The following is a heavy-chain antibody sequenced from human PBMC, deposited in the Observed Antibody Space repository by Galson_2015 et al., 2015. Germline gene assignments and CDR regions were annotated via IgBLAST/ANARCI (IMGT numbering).Heavy chain of an antibody. V-gene: IGHV1-46*01. Sequence: SVKVSCKASGYAFTSYYIHWLRQAPGQGLEWMGVINPRRGTPDYAQNFQGRVTMTRDTSTSTVYMEVSSLRSEDTAVYYCARVVGYSSGWTEDSDHWGQGTLVTVSS. CDR3: ARVVGYSSGWTEDSDH. J-gene: IGHJ4*02. D-gene: IGHD6-19*01. CDR2: INPRRGTP. CDR1: GYAFTSYY.